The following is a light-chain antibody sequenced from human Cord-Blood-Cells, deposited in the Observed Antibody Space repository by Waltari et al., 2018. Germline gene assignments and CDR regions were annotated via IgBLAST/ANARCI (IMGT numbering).Light chain of an antibody. Sequence: EIVLTQSPATLSLSPGERATLSCRSSQSVSSYLAGYQQKPGQAPRLLIYDASNRATGSPARFSGSGSGTDFTLTISSLEPEDFAVYYCQQRSNWPGLTFGGGTKVESK. J-gene: IGKJ4*01. V-gene: IGKV3-11*01. CDR2: DAS. CDR1: QSVSSY. CDR3: QQRSNWPGLT.